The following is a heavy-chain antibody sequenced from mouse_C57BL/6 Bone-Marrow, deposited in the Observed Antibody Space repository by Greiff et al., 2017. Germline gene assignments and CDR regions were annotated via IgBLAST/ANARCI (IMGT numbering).Heavy chain of an antibody. D-gene: IGHD1-1*01. J-gene: IGHJ3*01. CDR1: GFSLTSYG. CDR3: ASHYYYGSSYDWFAY. Sequence: VQRVESGPGLVAPSQSLSITCTVSGFSLTSYGVDWVRQSPGKGLEWLGVIWGVGSTNYNSALKSRLSISKDNSKSQVFLKMNSLQTDDTAMYYCASHYYYGSSYDWFAYWGQGTLVTVSA. CDR2: IWGVGST. V-gene: IGHV2-6*01.